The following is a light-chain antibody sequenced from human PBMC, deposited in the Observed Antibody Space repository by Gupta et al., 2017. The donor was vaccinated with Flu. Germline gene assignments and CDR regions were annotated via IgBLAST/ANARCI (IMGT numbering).Light chain of an antibody. J-gene: IGLJ3*02. V-gene: IGLV1-51*01. Sequence: QSVLTQPPSVSAAPGQKVAISCSGSTSNIGNNYVSWYQQLPGTAPKLLIYDNNKRPSGIPDRFSGSRSDTSATLGITGLQSGDEADYYCATWSSSLSAEVFGGGTKLTVL. CDR2: DNN. CDR1: TSNIGNNY. CDR3: ATWSSSLSAEV.